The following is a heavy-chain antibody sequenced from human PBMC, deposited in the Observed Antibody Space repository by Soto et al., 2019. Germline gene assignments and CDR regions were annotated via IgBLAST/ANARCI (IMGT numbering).Heavy chain of an antibody. Sequence: GGSLRLSCAASGFTFSSYSMNWVRQAPGKGLEWVSYISSSSSTIYYADSVKGRFTISRDNAKNSLYLQMYSLRDEDTAVYYCSRDREDIVVVVADPNAFDIWGQGTMVTVSS. CDR3: SRDREDIVVVVADPNAFDI. CDR2: ISSSSSTI. J-gene: IGHJ3*02. CDR1: GFTFSSYS. V-gene: IGHV3-48*02. D-gene: IGHD2-15*01.